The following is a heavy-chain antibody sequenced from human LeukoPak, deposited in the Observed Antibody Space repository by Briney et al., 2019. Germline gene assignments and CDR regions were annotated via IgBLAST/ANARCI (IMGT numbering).Heavy chain of an antibody. CDR2: ISYDGSNK. Sequence: RGSLRLSCAASGFTLSSYAMHWVRQAPGKGLEWVAVISYDGSNKYYADSVKGRLTISRDNSKNTLYLQMNSLRAEDTAVYYFARVGALEVRLYYYGMDVWGQGTTVTVSS. J-gene: IGHJ6*02. CDR3: ARVGALEVRLYYYGMDV. CDR1: GFTLSSYA. V-gene: IGHV3-30-3*01. D-gene: IGHD4/OR15-4a*01.